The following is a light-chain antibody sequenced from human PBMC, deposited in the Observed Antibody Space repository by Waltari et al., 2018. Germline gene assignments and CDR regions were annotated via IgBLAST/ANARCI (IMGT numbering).Light chain of an antibody. CDR3: CSYGGSSSNWV. Sequence: QSALTQPASVSGSPGQSITISCTGTSSDVGSYNLASWYQHHPGKAPQLMIYEGSQRLSGVSNRFSGSKSDNMASLTISGLQAEDEADYYCCSYGGSSSNWVFGGGTKLTVL. CDR2: EGS. V-gene: IGLV2-23*01. CDR1: SSDVGSYNL. J-gene: IGLJ3*02.